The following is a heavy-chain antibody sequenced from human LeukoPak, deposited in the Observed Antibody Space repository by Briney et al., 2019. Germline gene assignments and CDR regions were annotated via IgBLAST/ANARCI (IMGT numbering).Heavy chain of an antibody. V-gene: IGHV3-30*02. CDR2: IRYDGSNK. CDR1: RFTFSSYG. CDR3: AKEVRRYCSGGSCPL. D-gene: IGHD2-15*01. J-gene: IGHJ4*02. Sequence: GGSLRLSCAASRFTFSSYGMHWVRQAPGKGLEWVAFIRYDGSNKYYADSVKGRFTISRDNSKNTLYLQMNSLRAEDTAVYYCAKEVRRYCSGGSCPLWGQGTLVTVSS.